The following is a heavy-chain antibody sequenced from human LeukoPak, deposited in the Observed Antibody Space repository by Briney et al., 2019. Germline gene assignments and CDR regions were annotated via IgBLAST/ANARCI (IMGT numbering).Heavy chain of an antibody. CDR1: GGSISYHY. J-gene: IGHJ4*02. V-gene: IGHV4-59*11. Sequence: SETLSLTCTVSGGSISYHYWSWIRQSPGKGLEWIGSIYYSGSSNYNPSLKSRVTISVDTSKNQFSLKLSSVTAADTAVYYCARGGSGYPSDWGQGTLVTVPS. D-gene: IGHD3-22*01. CDR3: ARGGSGYPSD. CDR2: IYYSGSS.